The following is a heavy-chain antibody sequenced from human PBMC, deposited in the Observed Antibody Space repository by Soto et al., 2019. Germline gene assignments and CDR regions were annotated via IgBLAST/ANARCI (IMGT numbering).Heavy chain of an antibody. Sequence: ASVKVSCKASGYTFTGYYMHWVRQAPGQGLEWMGWINPNSGGTNYAQKFQGRVTMTRDTSISTAYMELSRLRSDDTAVYYCARDCSTSCYTGYYYYGMDVWGQGTTVTVSS. CDR2: INPNSGGT. V-gene: IGHV1-2*02. J-gene: IGHJ6*02. D-gene: IGHD2-2*02. CDR1: GYTFTGYY. CDR3: ARDCSTSCYTGYYYYGMDV.